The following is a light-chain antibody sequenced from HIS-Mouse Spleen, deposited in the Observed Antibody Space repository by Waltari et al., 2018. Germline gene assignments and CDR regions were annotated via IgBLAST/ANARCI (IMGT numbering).Light chain of an antibody. CDR2: GAS. Sequence: EIVMTQSPATLSVSPGERATLPCRARQSVSSHLAWYQQKPGPAPRLLIYGASTRATGIPARFSGSGSGTEFTLTISSMQSEDFAVYYCQQYNNWPRTFGQGTKVEIK. V-gene: IGKV3-15*01. CDR3: QQYNNWPRT. J-gene: IGKJ1*01. CDR1: QSVSSH.